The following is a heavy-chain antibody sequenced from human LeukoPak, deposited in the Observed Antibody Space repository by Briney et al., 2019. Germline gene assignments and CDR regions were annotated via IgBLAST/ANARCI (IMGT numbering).Heavy chain of an antibody. D-gene: IGHD4-17*01. Sequence: GGSLRLSCAASGFTVSSNYVGWVRQAPGKGLEWVSVIYSGGNTYYADSVKGRFTISRDNSENTVSFQMNSLRAEDTAVYYCAGGHTAVTRHFDFWGQGTLVSVSS. V-gene: IGHV3-66*01. CDR1: GFTVSSNY. J-gene: IGHJ4*02. CDR3: AGGHTAVTRHFDF. CDR2: IYSGGNT.